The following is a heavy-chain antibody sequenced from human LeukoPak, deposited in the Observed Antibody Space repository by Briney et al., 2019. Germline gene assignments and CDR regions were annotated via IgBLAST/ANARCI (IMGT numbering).Heavy chain of an antibody. Sequence: PGRSLRLSCAASGFTFSSYAMHWVRQAPGKGLEWVXXXXXXXXXXYYTDSVKGRFTISRDNSKNTLYLQMNSLRAEDTAVYYCARDHGYYYDSSGYYFSPYYFDYWGQGTLVTVSS. J-gene: IGHJ4*02. CDR2: XXXXXXXX. CDR1: GFTFSSYA. CDR3: ARDHGYYYDSSGYYFSPYYFDY. D-gene: IGHD3-22*01. V-gene: IGHV3-30*04.